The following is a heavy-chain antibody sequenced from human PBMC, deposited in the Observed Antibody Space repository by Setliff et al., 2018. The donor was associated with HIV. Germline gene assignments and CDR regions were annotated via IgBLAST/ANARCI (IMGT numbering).Heavy chain of an antibody. CDR3: ARQLSNSFDY. V-gene: IGHV1-2*02. CDR2: ISPDNANT. D-gene: IGHD1-1*01. Sequence: ASVMVSCKSSGYTFTDYFMHWVRQAPGQGLEWMGWISPDNANTRISQRFRGSVTMTRDRSINTAYMEFSGLTSDDTAVYYCARQLSNSFDYWGQGTLVTVSS. J-gene: IGHJ4*02. CDR1: GYTFTDYF.